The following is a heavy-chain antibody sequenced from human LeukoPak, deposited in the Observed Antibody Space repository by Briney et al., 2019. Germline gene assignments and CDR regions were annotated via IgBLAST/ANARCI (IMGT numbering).Heavy chain of an antibody. Sequence: GGSLRLSCAASGFTFSLYGMSWVRQAPGKGLEWVAGIGGSGGGAYYAEALTGRSTISRDNSKNTVYLQMNDLRVEDTAIYYCAKGGLRGGTYNDDFWGQGTLVTVSS. CDR1: GFTFSLYG. CDR2: IGGSGGGA. J-gene: IGHJ4*02. CDR3: AKGGLRGGTYNDDF. D-gene: IGHD3-16*01. V-gene: IGHV3-23*01.